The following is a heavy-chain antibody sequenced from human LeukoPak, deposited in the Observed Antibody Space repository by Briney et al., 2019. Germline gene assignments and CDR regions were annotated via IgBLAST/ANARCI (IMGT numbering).Heavy chain of an antibody. CDR2: ISSSGSTI. CDR3: AKAAGSSGWYRFFDY. J-gene: IGHJ4*02. CDR1: GFTFSDYY. Sequence: PGGSLRLSCAASGFTFSDYYMSWIRQAPGKGLEWVSYISSSGSTIYYADSVKGRFTISRDNSKNTLYLQMNSLRAEDTAVYYCAKAAGSSGWYRFFDYWGQGTLVTVSS. D-gene: IGHD6-19*01. V-gene: IGHV3-11*04.